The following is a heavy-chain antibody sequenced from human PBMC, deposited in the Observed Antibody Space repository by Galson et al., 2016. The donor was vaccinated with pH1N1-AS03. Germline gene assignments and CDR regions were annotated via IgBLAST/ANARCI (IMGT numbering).Heavy chain of an antibody. D-gene: IGHD5-12*01. CDR3: ARGRARGYSGYDL. CDR1: GFTVSSNY. Sequence: SLRLSCAASGFTVSSNYMSWVRQAPGKGLEWVSLTYTGGSTDYADSGEGRFTISRDNSKNTLYLQMNSLRAEDTAMYYCARGRARGYSGYDLWGQGTLVTVSS. CDR2: TYTGGST. V-gene: IGHV3-53*01. J-gene: IGHJ4*02.